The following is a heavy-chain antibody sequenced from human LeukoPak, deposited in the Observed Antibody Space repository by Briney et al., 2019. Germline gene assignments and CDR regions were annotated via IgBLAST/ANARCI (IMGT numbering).Heavy chain of an antibody. CDR1: GGSISSYY. D-gene: IGHD3-22*01. CDR2: IYYSGST. J-gene: IGHJ5*02. V-gene: IGHV4-59*01. Sequence: SETLSLTCTVSGGSISSYYWSWIRQPPGKGLEWIGYIYYSGSTNYNPSLKSRVTISVDTSKNQFSLKLSSVTAADTAVYYCARLRYDSSGSTLFDPWGQGTLVTVSS. CDR3: ARLRYDSSGSTLFDP.